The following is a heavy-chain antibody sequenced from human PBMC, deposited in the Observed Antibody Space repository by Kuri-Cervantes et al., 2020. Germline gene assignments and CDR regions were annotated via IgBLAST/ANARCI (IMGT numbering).Heavy chain of an antibody. V-gene: IGHV1-18*01. D-gene: IGHD4-17*01. CDR2: ISAYNGNT. J-gene: IGHJ4*02. CDR3: ASRDQLYGDYGY. Sequence: ASVKVSCKASGYTFTSYGISWVRQAPGQGLEWMGWISAYNGNTNYAQKFQGRVTMTRDTSISTAYMELSSLRSDDTAVYYYASRDQLYGDYGYWGQGTLVTVSS. CDR1: GYTFTSYG.